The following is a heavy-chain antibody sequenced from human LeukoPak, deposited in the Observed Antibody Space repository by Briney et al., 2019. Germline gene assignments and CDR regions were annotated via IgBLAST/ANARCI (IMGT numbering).Heavy chain of an antibody. V-gene: IGHV3-43D*03. CDR1: GFSFDDYV. D-gene: IGHD6-13*01. Sequence: GRSLRPSCAASGFSFDDYVMHWVRQAPGKGLEWVSLISWDGGSTYYADSVKGRFTISRDNSKNSLYLQMNSLRAEDTALYYCAKDIRGSTSWYGLDYWGQGTLVTVSS. J-gene: IGHJ4*02. CDR3: AKDIRGSTSWYGLDY. CDR2: ISWDGGST.